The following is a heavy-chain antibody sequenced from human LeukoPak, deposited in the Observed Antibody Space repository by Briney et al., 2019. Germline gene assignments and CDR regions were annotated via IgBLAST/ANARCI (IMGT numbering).Heavy chain of an antibody. Sequence: ASVKVSRKASGYTFTSYGISWVRQAPGQGLEWMGRIIPILGIANYAQKFQGRVTITADKSTSTAYMELSSLRSEDTAVYYCASGGNAFDIWGQGTMVTVSS. V-gene: IGHV1-69*04. CDR2: IIPILGIA. J-gene: IGHJ3*02. CDR3: ASGGNAFDI. CDR1: GYTFTSYG. D-gene: IGHD3-16*01.